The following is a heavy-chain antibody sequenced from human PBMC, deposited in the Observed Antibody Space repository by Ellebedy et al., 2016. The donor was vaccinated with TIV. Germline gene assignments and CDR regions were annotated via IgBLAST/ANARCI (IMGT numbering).Heavy chain of an antibody. J-gene: IGHJ6*02. CDR1: GYTFTAYY. V-gene: IGHV1-2*02. D-gene: IGHD2-2*01. Sequence: AASVKVSCKASGYTFTAYYMHWVRQAPGQGLEWMGWLNPNSGDTNHAQKFQGRVTMTRDTSISTAYMELSRLRSDDTAVYYCARDFVNVVFRGGGASYDMDVWGPGTTVIVSS. CDR2: LNPNSGDT. CDR3: ARDFVNVVFRGGGASYDMDV.